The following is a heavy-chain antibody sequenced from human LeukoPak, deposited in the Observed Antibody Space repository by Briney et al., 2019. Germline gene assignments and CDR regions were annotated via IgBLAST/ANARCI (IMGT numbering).Heavy chain of an antibody. CDR3: VRGFTGSYDY. V-gene: IGHV3-53*01. Sequence: GGSLRLSCTASGFTVSTCYLTWVRQAPGKGLEWVSGIYSGGTTYYADSVKGRFTISRDNSKNTVHLQMNSLRAEDTAVYYCVRGFTGSYDYWGQGTPVTVSS. CDR1: GFTVSTCY. D-gene: IGHD1-26*01. J-gene: IGHJ4*02. CDR2: IYSGGTT.